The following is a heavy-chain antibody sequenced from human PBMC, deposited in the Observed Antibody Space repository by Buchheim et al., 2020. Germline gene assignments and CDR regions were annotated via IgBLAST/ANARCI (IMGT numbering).Heavy chain of an antibody. CDR1: GFPFSIYW. D-gene: IGHD3-10*01. V-gene: IGHV3-74*01. Sequence: EVQLVESGGGLVQPGGSLRLSCSAPGFPFSIYWMHWVRQAPGKGLAWVSHINREGTTTNYADSVRGRFTLSRDNGKKPLYLQMNNLRAEDTAVYYCVRDMYGSGDYWGQGTL. J-gene: IGHJ4*02. CDR3: VRDMYGSGDY. CDR2: INREGTTT.